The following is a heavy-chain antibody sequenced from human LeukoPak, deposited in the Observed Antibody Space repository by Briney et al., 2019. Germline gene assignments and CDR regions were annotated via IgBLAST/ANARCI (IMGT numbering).Heavy chain of an antibody. CDR3: AADGRVRGGDLGAFDI. Sequence: SVKVSCKASGFTFTSSAMQWVRQARGQRLEWIGWIVVGSGNTNYAQKFQERVTITRDMSTSTAYMELSSLRSEDTAVYYCAADGRVRGGDLGAFDIWGQGTMVTVSS. D-gene: IGHD2-21*02. V-gene: IGHV1-58*02. J-gene: IGHJ3*02. CDR1: GFTFTSSA. CDR2: IVVGSGNT.